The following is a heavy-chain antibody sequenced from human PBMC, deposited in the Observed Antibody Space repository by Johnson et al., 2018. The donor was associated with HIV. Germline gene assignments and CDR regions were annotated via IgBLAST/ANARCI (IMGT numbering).Heavy chain of an antibody. Sequence: VQLVESGGGLVQPGGSLRLSCAASGFTFSRYWMHWVRQAPGKGLVWVSHFNTDGGTTDYADSVKGRFTISRANSENTLYLQMNSLKAEDTAVYYCASLSDDAFDFWGQGTMVIVSS. V-gene: IGHV3-74*01. CDR3: ASLSDDAFDF. CDR1: GFTFSRYW. CDR2: FNTDGGTT. J-gene: IGHJ3*01.